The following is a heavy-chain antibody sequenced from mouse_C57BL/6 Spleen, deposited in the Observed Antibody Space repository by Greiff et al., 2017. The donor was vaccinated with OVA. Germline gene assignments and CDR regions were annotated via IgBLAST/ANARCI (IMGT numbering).Heavy chain of an antibody. CDR1: GYAFSSSW. V-gene: IGHV1-82*01. Sequence: VKLMESGPELVKPGASVKISCKASGYAFSSSWMNWVKQRPGKGLEWIGRIYPGDGDTNYNGKFKGKATLTADKSSSTAYMQLSSLTSEDSAVYFCARAAYYSNLYFDYWGQGTTLTVSS. D-gene: IGHD2-5*01. CDR2: IYPGDGDT. CDR3: ARAAYYSNLYFDY. J-gene: IGHJ2*01.